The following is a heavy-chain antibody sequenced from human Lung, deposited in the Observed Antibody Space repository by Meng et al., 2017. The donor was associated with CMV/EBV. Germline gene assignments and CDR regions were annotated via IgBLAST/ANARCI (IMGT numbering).Heavy chain of an antibody. CDR2: ISWDGGST. Sequence: ASGFTFDDYAMHWVRQAPGKGLEWVSLISWDGGSTYYADSVKGRFTISRDNSKNSLYLQMNSLRAEDTALYYCAKGVNWGNGAFDYWGQGTLVTVSS. CDR1: GFTFDDYA. J-gene: IGHJ4*02. V-gene: IGHV3-43D*03. CDR3: AKGVNWGNGAFDY. D-gene: IGHD7-27*01.